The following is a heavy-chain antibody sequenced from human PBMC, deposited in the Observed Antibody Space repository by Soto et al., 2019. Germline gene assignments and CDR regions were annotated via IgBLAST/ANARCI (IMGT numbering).Heavy chain of an antibody. CDR3: AAAPSLDYYYGMDV. D-gene: IGHD6-6*01. CDR2: ISYDGSNK. CDR1: GFTFSSYG. J-gene: IGHJ6*02. V-gene: IGHV3-30*03. Sequence: GWSLRLSCAASGFTFSSYGMHWVRQAPGKGLEWVAVISYDGSNKYYADSVKGRFTISRDNSKNTLYLQMNSLRAEDTAVYYCAAAPSLDYYYGMDVWGQGTTVTVSS.